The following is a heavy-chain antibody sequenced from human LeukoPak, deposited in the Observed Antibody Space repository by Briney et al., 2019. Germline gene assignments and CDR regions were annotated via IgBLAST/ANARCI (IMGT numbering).Heavy chain of an antibody. J-gene: IGHJ5*02. CDR3: ATNLPGYSYGYWVA. V-gene: IGHV4-59*01. D-gene: IGHD5-18*01. CDR1: GGSMSNYY. Sequence: SETLSLTCSVSGGSMSNYYWNWIRQPPGKGLEWIGYMFYTGSGKYNPSLKSRVTISVDTSKRQISLKLTSVTTADTAVYYCATNLPGYSYGYWVAWGQGTLVTVSS. CDR2: MFYTGSG.